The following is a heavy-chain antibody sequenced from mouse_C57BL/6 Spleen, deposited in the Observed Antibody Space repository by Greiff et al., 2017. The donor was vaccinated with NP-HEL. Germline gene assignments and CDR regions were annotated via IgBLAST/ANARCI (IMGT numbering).Heavy chain of an antibody. V-gene: IGHV1-9*01. Sequence: VHLQQSGAELMKPGASVKLSCKATGYKFTGYWLEWVKQRPGHGLEWIGEVLPGSGSTNYNEKFKGKATFTADTSSNTAYMQLSSLTTEDSAIYYCAPSPYDYDSAMDYWGQGTSVTVSS. CDR3: APSPYDYDSAMDY. CDR2: VLPGSGST. D-gene: IGHD2-4*01. CDR1: GYKFTGYW. J-gene: IGHJ4*01.